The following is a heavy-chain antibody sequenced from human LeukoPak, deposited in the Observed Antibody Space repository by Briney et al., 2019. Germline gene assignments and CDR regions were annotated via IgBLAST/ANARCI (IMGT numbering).Heavy chain of an antibody. Sequence: SETLSLTCTVSGGSISSYYWSWIRQPAGKGLEWIGRIYTSGSTNYNPSLKSRVTMSVDTSKNQFSLKLSSVTAADTAVYYCARGVGANYDILTGAHDAFDIWGQGTMVTVSS. CDR2: IYTSGST. CDR3: ARGVGANYDILTGAHDAFDI. V-gene: IGHV4-4*07. CDR1: GGSISSYY. J-gene: IGHJ3*02. D-gene: IGHD3-9*01.